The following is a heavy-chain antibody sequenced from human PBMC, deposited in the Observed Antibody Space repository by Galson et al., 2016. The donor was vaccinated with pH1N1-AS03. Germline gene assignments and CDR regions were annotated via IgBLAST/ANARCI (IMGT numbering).Heavy chain of an antibody. CDR3: ARGVVDCSGPACSGTLRFDP. CDR1: GYTFTTYD. CDR2: MNPDSGNT. J-gene: IGHJ5*02. Sequence: SVKVSCKASGYTFTTYDINWVRQAPGQGLEWMGWMNPDSGNTGYAPSFQGRVPITRDTPISTAYMELSSLRSEDTAVYYCARGVVDCSGPACSGTLRFDPWGQGTLVTVSS. D-gene: IGHD2-15*01. V-gene: IGHV1-8*03.